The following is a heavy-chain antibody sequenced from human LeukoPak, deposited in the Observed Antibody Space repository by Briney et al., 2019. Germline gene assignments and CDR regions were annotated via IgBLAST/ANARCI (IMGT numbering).Heavy chain of an antibody. CDR3: ARDRCAMCAFDI. D-gene: IGHD5-24*01. J-gene: IGHJ3*02. CDR2: IYPSGST. V-gene: IGHV4-4*07. Sequence: PSETLSLTCTVSGGSISGYYWSLLRQPAGKGLEGIGRIYPSGSTNYNPSLTSRVTMSVDTSKKPFSLKLRSVTAAEPAVYYCARDRCAMCAFDIWGQGTMVTVCS. CDR1: GGSISGYY.